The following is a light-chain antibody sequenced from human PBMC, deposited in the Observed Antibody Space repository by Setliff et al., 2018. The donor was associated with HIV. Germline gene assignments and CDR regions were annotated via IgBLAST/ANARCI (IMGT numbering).Light chain of an antibody. CDR2: GNN. V-gene: IGLV1-40*01. Sequence: QSALTQPPSVSGAPGQRVTISCTGSSSNIGAGYDVHWYQQLPGTAPKVLIYGNNNRPSGVPDRFSGSKSGSSASLVITGLQAEDEAEYFCQSYDSSLSAPVVFGTGTKVTVL. CDR1: SSNIGAGYD. J-gene: IGLJ1*01. CDR3: QSYDSSLSAPVV.